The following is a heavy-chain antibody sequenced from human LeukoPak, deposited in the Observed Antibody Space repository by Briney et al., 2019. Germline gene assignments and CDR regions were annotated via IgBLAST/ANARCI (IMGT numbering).Heavy chain of an antibody. Sequence: GASVKVSCKASGYTFTRYVISWVRQAPGQGLEWMGWISGYSGNTKYAQKLQGRVTMTTDTSTSTAYMELRSLRSDDTAVYYCARGQITNYYDSSGYYSTPHWFDPWGQGTLVTVSS. J-gene: IGHJ5*02. CDR1: GYTFTRYV. V-gene: IGHV1-18*01. CDR3: ARGQITNYYDSSGYYSTPHWFDP. CDR2: ISGYSGNT. D-gene: IGHD3-22*01.